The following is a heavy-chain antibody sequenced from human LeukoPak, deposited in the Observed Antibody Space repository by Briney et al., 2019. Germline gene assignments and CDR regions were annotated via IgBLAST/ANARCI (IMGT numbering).Heavy chain of an antibody. D-gene: IGHD3-10*01. CDR3: AKRGRGYSGSYMAFDP. J-gene: IGHJ5*02. CDR2: ISGSGGST. CDR1: GFTFSSYA. V-gene: IGHV3-23*01. Sequence: GGSLRLSCAASGFTFSSYAMSWVRQAPGKGLEWVSAISGSGGSTYYADSVKGRFTISRDNSKDTLYLQMNSLRAEDTAVYYCAKRGRGYSGSYMAFDPWGQGTLVTVSS.